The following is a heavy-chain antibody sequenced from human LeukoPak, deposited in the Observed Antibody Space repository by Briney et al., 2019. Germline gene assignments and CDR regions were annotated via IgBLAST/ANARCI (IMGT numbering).Heavy chain of an antibody. CDR3: ARSLQYGNNNYYYGMDV. D-gene: IGHD2/OR15-2a*01. V-gene: IGHV4-59*01. Sequence: SETLSLTCTVSGGSISSYYWNWIRQPPGKGLEWIGYIYYSGSTDYNPSLKGRVTISEDTSKNQFSLKLNSVTAADTAVYYCARSLQYGNNNYYYGMDVWGQGTTVTVSS. CDR2: IYYSGST. J-gene: IGHJ6*02. CDR1: GGSISSYY.